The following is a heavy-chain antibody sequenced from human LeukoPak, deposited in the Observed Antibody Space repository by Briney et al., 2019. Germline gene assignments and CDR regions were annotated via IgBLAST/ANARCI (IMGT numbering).Heavy chain of an antibody. CDR1: GGSISSSSYY. D-gene: IGHD6-19*01. Sequence: SETLSLTCTVSGGSISSSSYYWGWIRQPPGKGLEWIGSIYYSGSTYYNPSLKSRVTISVDTSKNQFSLKLSSVTAADTAVYYCARKSKWNSSDWYGLYFDYWGQGTLVTVSS. J-gene: IGHJ4*02. V-gene: IGHV4-39*01. CDR2: IYYSGST. CDR3: ARKSKWNSSDWYGLYFDY.